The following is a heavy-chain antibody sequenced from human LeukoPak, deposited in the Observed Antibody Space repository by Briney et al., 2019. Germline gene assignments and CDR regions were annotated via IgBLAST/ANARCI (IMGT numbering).Heavy chain of an antibody. CDR2: IIPIFGTA. CDR1: GYTFNVYY. D-gene: IGHD3-22*01. J-gene: IGHJ4*02. CDR3: AREPYSSGYYGTGGFDY. Sequence: SVKVSCKASGYTFNVYYIHWRRQSPGQGLECMGGIIPIFGTANYAQKFQGRVTISADESTSTAYMELSSLRSEDTAVYYCAREPYSSGYYGTGGFDYWGQGTLVTVSS. V-gene: IGHV1-69*13.